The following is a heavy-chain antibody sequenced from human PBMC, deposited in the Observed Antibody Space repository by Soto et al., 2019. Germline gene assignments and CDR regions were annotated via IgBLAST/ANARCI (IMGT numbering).Heavy chain of an antibody. Sequence: QVQLQESGPGLVKPSETLSLTCTVAGGSISGYYWSWIRQPPGKGLEWIGYIYYSGSTNYNPSLKSRVTISVDTAKNQFSLKLSSVTAADTDVYYCARVGQGAFHYWGQATLVTVSS. CDR3: ARVGQGAFHY. CDR1: GGSISGYY. CDR2: IYYSGST. D-gene: IGHD3-16*01. V-gene: IGHV4-59*01. J-gene: IGHJ4*02.